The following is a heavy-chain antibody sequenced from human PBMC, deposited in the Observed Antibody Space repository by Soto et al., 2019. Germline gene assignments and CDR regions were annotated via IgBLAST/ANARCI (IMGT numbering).Heavy chain of an antibody. CDR3: ARFPLCCYHYYYRVVL. CDR2: NGTAGDT. D-gene: IGHD3-16*02. Sequence: GGSLRNSGAAPGFTFSGFGLQWVRQAKGKGLERVSANGTAGDTYYPGSVKGRFTISRENAKNSLYLQMNRLRAGDTAVYYCARFPLCCYHYYYRVVLSGKGTPVTV. V-gene: IGHV3-13*04. J-gene: IGHJ6*04. CDR1: GFTFSGFG.